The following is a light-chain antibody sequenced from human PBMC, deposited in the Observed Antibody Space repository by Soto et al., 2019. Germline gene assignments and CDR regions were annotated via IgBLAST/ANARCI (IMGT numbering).Light chain of an antibody. Sequence: SYELTQPPSVSVAPGKTARITCGGNNIGSKSVHWYQQKPGQAPVLVIYYDSDRPSGIPERFSGSNSGNTATLTISRVEAGDEADYYCQGWDSSSARDVVFGGGTKLTVL. V-gene: IGLV3-21*04. J-gene: IGLJ2*01. CDR3: QGWDSSSARDVV. CDR1: NIGSKS. CDR2: YDS.